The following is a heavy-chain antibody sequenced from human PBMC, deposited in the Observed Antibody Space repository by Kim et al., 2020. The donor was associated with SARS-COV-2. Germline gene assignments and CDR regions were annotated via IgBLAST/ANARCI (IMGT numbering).Heavy chain of an antibody. J-gene: IGHJ5*02. CDR2: INSDGSST. V-gene: IGHV3-74*01. CDR3: ARDRWEITFGGVIVPNWFDP. D-gene: IGHD3-16*02. CDR1: GFTFSSHW. Sequence: GGSLRLSCAASGFTFSSHWMHWVRQAPGKGLVWVSRINSDGSSTSYADSVKGRFTISRDNAKNTLYLQMNSLRAEDTAVYYCARDRWEITFGGVIVPNWFDPWGQGTLVTVSS.